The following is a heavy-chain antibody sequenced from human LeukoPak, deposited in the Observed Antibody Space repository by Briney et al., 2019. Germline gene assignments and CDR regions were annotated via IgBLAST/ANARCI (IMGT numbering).Heavy chain of an antibody. Sequence: SETLSLTCTVSGGSISSDYWSWIRQPPGKGLEWIGYIYFSGTTNYNPSLKSRVTISVDTSKNQFSLTVGSVTAADTAVYYCARDGGTSGFDHWGQGTLVTVSS. CDR3: ARDGGTSGFDH. D-gene: IGHD3-10*01. V-gene: IGHV4-59*01. CDR1: GGSISSDY. J-gene: IGHJ4*02. CDR2: IYFSGTT.